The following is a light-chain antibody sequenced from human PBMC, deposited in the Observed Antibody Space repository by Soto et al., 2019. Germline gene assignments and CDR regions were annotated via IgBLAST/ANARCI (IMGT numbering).Light chain of an antibody. CDR3: QQYNSYSRT. CDR2: KAS. Sequence: DIQMTQSPCTLSASVGDRVTITCRASQSISSWLAWYQQKPGKAPKLLIYKASSLESGVPSRFSGSGSGTEFTLTISSLQPDDFATYYCQQYNSYSRTFGHGTKVEIK. CDR1: QSISSW. J-gene: IGKJ1*01. V-gene: IGKV1-5*03.